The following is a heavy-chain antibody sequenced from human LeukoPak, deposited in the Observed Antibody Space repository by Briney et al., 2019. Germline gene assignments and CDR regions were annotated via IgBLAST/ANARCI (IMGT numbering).Heavy chain of an antibody. CDR2: VTDGGYT. CDR1: GASLNDYW. V-gene: IGHV4-34*01. J-gene: IGHJ3*01. CDR3: ARITARGGSDDAFDV. D-gene: IGHD2-15*01. Sequence: PSETLSLTCAIYGASLNDYWWTWVPQPPGAGLEWIGEVTDGGYTNYKSSLKSRVSIPVDISKNQFSLRLPSVTAADTAMYFCARITARGGSDDAFDVWGQGTMIIVSS.